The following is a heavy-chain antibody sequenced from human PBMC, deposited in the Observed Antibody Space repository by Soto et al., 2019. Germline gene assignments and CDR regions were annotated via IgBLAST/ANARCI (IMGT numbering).Heavy chain of an antibody. V-gene: IGHV1-18*04. J-gene: IGHJ6*02. CDR3: ARELLRFLEWLPYGMDV. CDR1: GYTFTSYG. CDR2: ISAYNGNT. Sequence: GASVKVSCKASGYTFTSYGISWVRQAPGQGLEWMGWISAYNGNTNYAQKLQGRVTMTTDTSTSTAYMELRSLRSDDTPVYYCARELLRFLEWLPYGMDVWGQGTTVTVSS. D-gene: IGHD3-3*01.